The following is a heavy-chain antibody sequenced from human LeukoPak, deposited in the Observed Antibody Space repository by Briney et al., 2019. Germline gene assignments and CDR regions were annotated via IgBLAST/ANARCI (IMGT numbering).Heavy chain of an antibody. D-gene: IGHD5-18*01. CDR1: GYTFSSYG. Sequence: ASVKVSCKASGYTFSSYGISWVRQAPGQGLEWMGWISAYNGNTNYAQNLQGRVTMTTDTFTSTAYMELRTLRSDDTAVYYCARDRLYSYGYYGMDVWGQGTTVTVSS. V-gene: IGHV1-18*01. CDR2: ISAYNGNT. J-gene: IGHJ6*02. CDR3: ARDRLYSYGYYGMDV.